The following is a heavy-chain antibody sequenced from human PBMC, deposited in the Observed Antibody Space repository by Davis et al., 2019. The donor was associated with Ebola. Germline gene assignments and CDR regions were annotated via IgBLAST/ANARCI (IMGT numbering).Heavy chain of an antibody. CDR3: ARTSYGDYDA. Sequence: SVKVSCKASGYTFNSYYIHWVRQAPGQGLEWMGGIIPIFGTANYAQKFQGRVTITADESTSTAYMELSSLRSEDTAVYYCARTSYGDYDAWGQGTLVTVSS. CDR1: GYTFNSYY. CDR2: IIPIFGTA. D-gene: IGHD4-17*01. V-gene: IGHV1-69*13. J-gene: IGHJ4*02.